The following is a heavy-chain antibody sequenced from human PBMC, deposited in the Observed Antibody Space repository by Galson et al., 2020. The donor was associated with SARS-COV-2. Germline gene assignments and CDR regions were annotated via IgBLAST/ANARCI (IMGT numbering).Heavy chain of an antibody. V-gene: IGHV3-73*01. CDR2: IRSKANNYAT. Sequence: GGSLRLSYAASGFVFSGSALHWVRQASGRGLEWVGRIRSKANNYATAYGASVKDRFTIFRDDSKNTAYVEMHNLKTEDTAVYYCTRFVEGANYFGYWGQGALVTCSS. D-gene: IGHD1-1*01. CDR3: TRFVEGANYFGY. CDR1: GFVFSGSA. J-gene: IGHJ4*02.